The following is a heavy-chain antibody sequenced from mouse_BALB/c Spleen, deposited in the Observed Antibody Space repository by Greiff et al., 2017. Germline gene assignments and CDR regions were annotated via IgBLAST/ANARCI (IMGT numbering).Heavy chain of an antibody. CDR2: ISYSGST. CDR1: GDSITSGY. J-gene: IGHJ2*01. V-gene: IGHV3-8*02. D-gene: IGHD2-10*02. CDR3: ARYKYGNYEDYFDY. Sequence: VQLKESGPSLVKPSQTLSLTCSVTGDSITSGYWNWIRKFPGNKLEYMGYISYSGSTYYNPSLKSRISITRDTSKNQYYLQLNSVTTEDTATYYCARYKYGNYEDYFDYWGQGTTLTVSS.